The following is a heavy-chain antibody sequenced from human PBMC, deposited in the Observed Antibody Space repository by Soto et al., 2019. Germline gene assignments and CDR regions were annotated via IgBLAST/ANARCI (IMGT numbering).Heavy chain of an antibody. CDR1: VFTFSVYK. CDR3: AAAKLLPFEY. V-gene: IGHV3-64D*06. Sequence: QPWWSLRLSCSTSVFTFSVYKMHWFRQAPGKGLEYVSGISNQGDTTYYADSVKGRFTISRDNSKNTLYFQMSSLRPEDTAVYYCAAAKLLPFEYWGQGTQVTVSS. J-gene: IGHJ4*02. D-gene: IGHD2-15*01. CDR2: ISNQGDTT.